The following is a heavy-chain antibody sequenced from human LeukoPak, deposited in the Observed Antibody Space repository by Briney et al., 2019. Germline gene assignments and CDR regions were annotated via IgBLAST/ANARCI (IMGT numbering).Heavy chain of an antibody. CDR3: ARRACSGGSCPKDY. D-gene: IGHD2-15*01. J-gene: IGHJ4*02. CDR2: MSYSGST. V-gene: IGHV4-59*01. CDR1: GGSISSNY. Sequence: PSETLSLTCTVSGGSISSNYWSWIRQPPGKGLEWIGYMSYSGSTNYNPSLKSRVTISVDSSKNQFSLNLSSVTAADTAVYYCARRACSGGSCPKDYWGQGTLVTVST.